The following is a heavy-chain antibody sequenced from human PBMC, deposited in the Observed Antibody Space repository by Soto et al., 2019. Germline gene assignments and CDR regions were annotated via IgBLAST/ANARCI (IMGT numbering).Heavy chain of an antibody. CDR1: GYTFTSYA. CDR2: INAGNGNT. J-gene: IGHJ3*02. V-gene: IGHV1-3*01. Sequence: ASVKVSCKASGYTFTSYAMHWVRQAPGQRLEWMGWINAGNGNTNYAQKLQGRVTMTTDTSTSTAYMELRSLRSDDTAVYYCARDTPDYYDSSGYFWFDIWGQGTMVTVSS. D-gene: IGHD3-22*01. CDR3: ARDTPDYYDSSGYFWFDI.